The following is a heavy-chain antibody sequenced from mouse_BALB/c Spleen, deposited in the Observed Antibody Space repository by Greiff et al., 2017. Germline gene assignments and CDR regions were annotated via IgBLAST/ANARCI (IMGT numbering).Heavy chain of an antibody. CDR1: GYTFTNYW. CDR3: ARYDYDGRPFAY. D-gene: IGHD2-4*01. Sequence: QVQLQQSGAELVRPGTSVKISCKASGYTFTNYWLGWVKQRPGHGLEWIGDIYPGGGYTNYNEKFKGKATLTADTSSSTAYMQLSSLTSEDSAVYFCARYDYDGRPFAYWGQGTLVTVSA. V-gene: IGHV1-63*02. J-gene: IGHJ3*01. CDR2: IYPGGGYT.